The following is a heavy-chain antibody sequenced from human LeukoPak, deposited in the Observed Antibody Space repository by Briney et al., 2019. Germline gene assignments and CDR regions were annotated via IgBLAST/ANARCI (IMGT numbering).Heavy chain of an antibody. CDR3: ARDQGIGDASDI. J-gene: IGHJ3*02. CDR1: GGTFSSYA. CDR2: INVILDTA. V-gene: IGHV1-69*04. Sequence: AVKVSCKASGGTFSSYAISWVRQAPGPGLEWMGRINVILDTANYAQKFQGRVTITADISTSTSYMELSSLRSEDTAVYYCARDQGIGDASDIWGQGTMVTVSS.